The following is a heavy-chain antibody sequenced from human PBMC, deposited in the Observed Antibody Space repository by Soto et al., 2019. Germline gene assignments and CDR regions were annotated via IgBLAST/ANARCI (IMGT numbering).Heavy chain of an antibody. Sequence: HPGGSLRLSCAASGFTFSSYGMHWVRQAPGKGLEWVAVISYDGSNKYYADSVKGRFTISRDNSKNTLYLQMNSLRAEDTAVYYCAKVRKWELLGYFDYWGQGTLVTVSS. V-gene: IGHV3-30*18. CDR3: AKVRKWELLGYFDY. J-gene: IGHJ4*02. D-gene: IGHD1-26*01. CDR2: ISYDGSNK. CDR1: GFTFSSYG.